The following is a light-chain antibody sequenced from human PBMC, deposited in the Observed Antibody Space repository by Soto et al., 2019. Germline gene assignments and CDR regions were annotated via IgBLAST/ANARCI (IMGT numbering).Light chain of an antibody. CDR2: GAS. V-gene: IGKV3-15*01. Sequence: ELVLTQSPATLSVSPGERATLSCRASQSLGNNLAWYQQKPGPAPRLLIYGASTRAIGIPARFSGSGSGTDFSLTIISIQSEDFAVYYCQRYTNWPPVFTFGPGTKVDL. CDR3: QRYTNWPPVFT. CDR1: QSLGNN. J-gene: IGKJ3*01.